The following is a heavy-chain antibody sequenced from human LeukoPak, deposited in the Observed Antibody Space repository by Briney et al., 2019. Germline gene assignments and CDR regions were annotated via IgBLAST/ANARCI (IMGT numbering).Heavy chain of an antibody. CDR1: GFTFSSYG. CDR2: IYYSGST. J-gene: IGHJ4*02. D-gene: IGHD7-27*01. V-gene: IGHV4-39*01. Sequence: GSLRLSCAASGFTFSSYGMSWVRQPPGKGLEWIGSIYYSGSTYYNPSLKSRVTISVDTSKNQFSLKLSSVTAADTAVYYCATPGLRSLGYFDYWGQGTLVTVSS. CDR3: ATPGLRSLGYFDY.